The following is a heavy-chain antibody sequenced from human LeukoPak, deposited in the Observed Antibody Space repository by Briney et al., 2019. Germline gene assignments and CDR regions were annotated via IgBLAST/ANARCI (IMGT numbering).Heavy chain of an antibody. D-gene: IGHD3-3*01. CDR2: INHSGST. J-gene: IGHJ3*02. CDR3: ATMRDFGVIIMAFDI. CDR1: GGSFSGYY. V-gene: IGHV4-34*01. Sequence: SETLSLTCAVYGGSFSGYYWSWIRQPPGKGLEWIGEINHSGSTNYNPSLKSRVTISVDTSRNQFSLKLSSVTAADTAVYYCATMRDFGVIIMAFDIWGQGTMVTVSS.